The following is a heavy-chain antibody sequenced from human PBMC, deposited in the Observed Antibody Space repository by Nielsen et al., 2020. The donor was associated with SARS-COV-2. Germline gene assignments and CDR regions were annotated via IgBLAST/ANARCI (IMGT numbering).Heavy chain of an antibody. CDR3: ARDHDYGDYGYDY. Sequence: GESLKISCAASGFTFSSYWMSWVRQAPGKGLEWVANIKQDGSEKYYVDSVKGRFTISRDNAKNSLYLQMNSLRAEDTAVYYCARDHDYGDYGYDYWGQGTLVTVSS. CDR1: GFTFSSYW. V-gene: IGHV3-7*01. J-gene: IGHJ4*02. D-gene: IGHD4-17*01. CDR2: IKQDGSEK.